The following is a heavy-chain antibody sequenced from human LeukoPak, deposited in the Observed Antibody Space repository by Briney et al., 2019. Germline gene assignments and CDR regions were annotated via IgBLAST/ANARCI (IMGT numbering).Heavy chain of an antibody. CDR2: ISGSGGST. V-gene: IGHV3-23*01. J-gene: IGHJ6*02. Sequence: PGGSLRLSSAASGFTFSSYAMSWVRQAPGKGLEWVSAISGSGGSTYYADSVKGRFTISRDNSKNTLYLQMNSLRAEDTAVYYCAKTLGKGRYYDFWSGYYYYGMDVWGQGTTVTVSS. CDR3: AKTLGKGRYYDFWSGYYYYGMDV. D-gene: IGHD3-3*01. CDR1: GFTFSSYA.